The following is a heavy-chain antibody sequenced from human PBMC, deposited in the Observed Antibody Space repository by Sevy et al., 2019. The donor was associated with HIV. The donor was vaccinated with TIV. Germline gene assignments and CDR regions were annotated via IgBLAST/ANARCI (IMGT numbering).Heavy chain of an antibody. CDR3: ARDVRRGEAFDI. V-gene: IGHV3-30-3*01. CDR1: GFTFSSYA. J-gene: IGHJ3*02. CDR2: ISYDGSNK. Sequence: GGSLRLSCAASGFTFSSYAMHWVRQAPGKGLEWVAVISYDGSNKYYADSVKGRFTISRDNSKNTLYLQMNSLRAEDTPVYYCARDVRRGEAFDIWGQGTMVTVSS. D-gene: IGHD3-10*01.